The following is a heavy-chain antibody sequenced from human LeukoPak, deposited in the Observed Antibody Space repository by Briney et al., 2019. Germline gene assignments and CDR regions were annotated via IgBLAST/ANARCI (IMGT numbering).Heavy chain of an antibody. CDR3: AKDRGYDSSGYHSSGDY. J-gene: IGHJ4*02. Sequence: GGSLRLSCAASGFTFSSYGMSWVRQAPGKGLEWVSAISGSGGSTYYADSVKGRFPISRDNSKNTLYLQMNSLRAEDTAVYYCAKDRGYDSSGYHSSGDYWGQGTLVTVSS. D-gene: IGHD3-22*01. CDR1: GFTFSSYG. CDR2: ISGSGGST. V-gene: IGHV3-23*01.